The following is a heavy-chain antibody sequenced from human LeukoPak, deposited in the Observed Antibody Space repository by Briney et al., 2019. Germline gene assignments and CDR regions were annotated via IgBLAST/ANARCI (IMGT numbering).Heavy chain of an antibody. J-gene: IGHJ4*02. CDR3: ARARFHRFGLDY. CDR1: GGSISSGGYY. D-gene: IGHD3-10*01. Sequence: PSQTLSLTCTVSGGSISSGGYYWSWIRQHPGMGLEWIGYIYYSGSTYYNPSLKSRVTISVDTSKNQFSLKLSSVTAADTAVYYCARARFHRFGLDYWGQGTLVTVSS. CDR2: IYYSGST. V-gene: IGHV4-31*03.